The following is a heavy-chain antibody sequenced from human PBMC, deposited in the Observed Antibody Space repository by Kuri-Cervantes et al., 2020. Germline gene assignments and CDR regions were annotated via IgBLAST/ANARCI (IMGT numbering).Heavy chain of an antibody. CDR1: GFTFSSYS. D-gene: IGHD2-8*01. CDR3: ARGNGPSPFRLDY. V-gene: IGHV3-48*02. J-gene: IGHJ4*02. Sequence: GGSLRLSCAASGFTFSSYSMIWVRQAPGKGLEWVSYISSGRDIIYYADSVKGRFTISRDNAKNSLYLQMNSLRDEDTAVYYCARGNGPSPFRLDYWGQGTPVTVSS. CDR2: ISSGRDII.